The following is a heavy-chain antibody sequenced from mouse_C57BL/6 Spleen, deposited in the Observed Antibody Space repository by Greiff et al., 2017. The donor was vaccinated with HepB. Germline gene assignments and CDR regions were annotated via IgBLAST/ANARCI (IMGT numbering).Heavy chain of an antibody. V-gene: IGHV5-16*01. J-gene: IGHJ1*03. CDR3: ARDHDDWYFDV. CDR2: INYDGSST. CDR1: GFTFSDYY. Sequence: EVHLVESEGGLVQPGSSMKLSCTASGFTFSDYYMAWVRQVPEKGLEWVANINYDGSSTYYLDSLKSRFIISRDNAKNILYLQMSSLKSEDTATYYCARDHDDWYFDVWGTGTTVTVSS.